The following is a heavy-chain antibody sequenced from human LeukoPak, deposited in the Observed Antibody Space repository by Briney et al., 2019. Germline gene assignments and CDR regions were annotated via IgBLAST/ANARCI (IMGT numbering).Heavy chain of an antibody. CDR2: ISPNNNDT. CDR1: GYTFSSHG. Sequence: ASVKVSCKASGYTFSSHGISWVRQAPGQGLEWMGWISPNNNDTDYAQKVQGRVTMTTDTSTSTAYMELRSLRSDDTAVYYCARDRGDGYNYYFDYWGQGTLVTVSS. D-gene: IGHD5-24*01. V-gene: IGHV1-18*04. J-gene: IGHJ4*02. CDR3: ARDRGDGYNYYFDY.